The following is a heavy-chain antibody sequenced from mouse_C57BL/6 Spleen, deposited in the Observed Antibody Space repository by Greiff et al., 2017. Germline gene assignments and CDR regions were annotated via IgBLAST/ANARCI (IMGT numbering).Heavy chain of an antibody. D-gene: IGHD2-4*01. J-gene: IGHJ1*03. CDR2: ISYDGSN. Sequence: DVKLQESGPGLVKPSQSLSLTCSVTGYSITSGYYWNWIRQFPGNKLEWMGYISYDGSNNYNPSLKNRISITRDTSKNQFFLKLNSVTTEDTATYYCARDLITTGNWYFDVWGTGTTVTVSS. CDR3: ARDLITTGNWYFDV. V-gene: IGHV3-6*01. CDR1: GYSITSGYY.